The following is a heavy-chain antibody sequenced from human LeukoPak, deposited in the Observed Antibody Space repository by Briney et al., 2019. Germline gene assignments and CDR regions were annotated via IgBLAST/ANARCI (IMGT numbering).Heavy chain of an antibody. CDR3: ARGGGWYHIDY. J-gene: IGHJ4*02. D-gene: IGHD6-19*01. CDR1: GVTFSSYA. V-gene: IGHV3-23*01. Sequence: PGGSLRLSCAASGVTFSSYAMSWVRQTPGKGLEWVSVISGSGGSTDYADSVKGRFTISRDNSKNTLYVQMNSLRAEDTAVYYCARGGGWYHIDYWGQGTLVTVSS. CDR2: ISGSGGST.